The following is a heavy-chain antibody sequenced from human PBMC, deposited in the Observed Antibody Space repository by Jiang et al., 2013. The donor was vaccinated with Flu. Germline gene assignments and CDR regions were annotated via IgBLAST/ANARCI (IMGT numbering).Heavy chain of an antibody. CDR3: ARRPPPRIGNNLNPFDI. V-gene: IGHV4-59*08. CDR2: IYYGGTR. CDR1: SFNSYL. Sequence: SFNSYLWSWIRQSPGEGLQYIGSIYYGGTRDYNPSLKSRATLSVDTSKSQVSLKLSSVTAADTAVYYCARRPPPRIGNNLNPFDIWGQGTMVTVSS. D-gene: IGHD5-24*01. J-gene: IGHJ3*02.